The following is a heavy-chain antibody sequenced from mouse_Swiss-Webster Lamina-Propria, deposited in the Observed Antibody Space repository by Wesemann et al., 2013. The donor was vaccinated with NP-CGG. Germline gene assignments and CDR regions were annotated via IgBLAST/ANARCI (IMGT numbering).Heavy chain of an antibody. V-gene: IGHV5-6*01. D-gene: IGHD2-14*01. Sequence: EVQLVESGGDLVKPGGSLKLSCSASGFTFSSYGMSWVRQTPDKRLEWVATISSGGSYTYYPDSVKGRFTISRDNAKNTLYLQMSSLKSEDTAMYYCARHYRYDYFDYWGQGTTLTVSS. CDR3: ARHYRYDYFDY. CDR2: ISSGGSYT. J-gene: IGHJ2*01. CDR1: GFTFSSYG.